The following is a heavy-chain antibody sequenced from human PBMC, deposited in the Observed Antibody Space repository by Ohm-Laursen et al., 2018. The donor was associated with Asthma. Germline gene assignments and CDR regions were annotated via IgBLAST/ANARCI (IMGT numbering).Heavy chain of an antibody. V-gene: IGHV4-59*07. CDR1: GGSISSYY. D-gene: IGHD5-12*01. CDR3: ARCHGRHSGYDETRFDY. J-gene: IGHJ4*02. Sequence: SDTLSLTCTVSGGSISSYYWSWIRQPPGKGLEWIGYIYYSGSTNYNPSLKRQVTISVDTSKNQFSLKLSSVTAADTAVYSCARCHGRHSGYDETRFDYWGQGTLVTVSS. CDR2: IYYSGST.